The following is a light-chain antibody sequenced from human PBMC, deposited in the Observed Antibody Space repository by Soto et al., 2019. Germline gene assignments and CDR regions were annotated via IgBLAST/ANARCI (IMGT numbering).Light chain of an antibody. CDR3: QQRSNWPGT. CDR1: QSIGNS. CDR2: GAS. J-gene: IGKJ3*01. Sequence: EIVLTQSPATMSLSPGDRATLSCRASQSIGNSLAWYQQKPGQTPRLLVYGASSRATGIPDRFSGSGSGTDFTLTISSLEPEDFAVYYCQQRSNWPGTFGPGTKVDNK. V-gene: IGKV3-11*01.